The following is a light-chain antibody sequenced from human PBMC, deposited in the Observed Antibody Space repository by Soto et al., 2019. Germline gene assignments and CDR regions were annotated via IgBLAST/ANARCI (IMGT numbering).Light chain of an antibody. V-gene: IGKV3-20*01. Sequence: EIVLTQSPGALSLSPGERAPLSCRASQSVSNNYLAWYQQKPGQAPRLLIYATSSRATGIPGRFSGSGSGTEFTLTISSLQPDDFATYYCQHYNSYSEAFGQGTKVDIK. CDR3: QHYNSYSEA. J-gene: IGKJ1*01. CDR2: ATS. CDR1: QSVSNNY.